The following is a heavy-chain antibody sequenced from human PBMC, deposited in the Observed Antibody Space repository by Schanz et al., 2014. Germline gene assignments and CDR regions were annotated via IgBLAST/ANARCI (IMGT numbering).Heavy chain of an antibody. J-gene: IGHJ4*02. D-gene: IGHD4-17*01. CDR2: ISYDGRHK. CDR3: VRDTDYHFDY. V-gene: IGHV3-30*03. CDR1: GFTFSGYG. Sequence: VQLLESGGALEQPGGSLRLSCAASGFTFSGYGMHWVRQAPGKGLEWVAIISYDGRHKNYADSVKGRFTISRDNAKNTLYLQRNSLRAEDTAVYYWVRDTDYHFDYWGRGTLVTVSS.